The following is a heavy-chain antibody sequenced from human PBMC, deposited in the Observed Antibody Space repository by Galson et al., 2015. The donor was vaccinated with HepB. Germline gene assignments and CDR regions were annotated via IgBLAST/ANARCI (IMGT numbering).Heavy chain of an antibody. Sequence: SLRLSCAASGFTFSGSAMHWVRQASGRGLEWVGRIGSKANSYATAYAASVKGRFTISRVDSKNTAYMQMNSLKTEDTAVYYCTRLGDLSGYSSLWGQGTLVTVSS. CDR1: GFTFSGSA. J-gene: IGHJ4*02. V-gene: IGHV3-73*01. D-gene: IGHD6-13*01. CDR2: IGSKANSYAT. CDR3: TRLGDLSGYSSL.